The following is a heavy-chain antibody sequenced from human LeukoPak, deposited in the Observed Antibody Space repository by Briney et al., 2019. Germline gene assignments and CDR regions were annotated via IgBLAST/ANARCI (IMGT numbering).Heavy chain of an antibody. Sequence: PGGSLRLSCAASGFTFSSYAMSWVRQAPGKGLEWVSAISGSGGSTHYADSVKGRFTISRDNSKNTLYLQMNSLRAEDTAVYYCATTLVDSSGYYYFDYWGQGALVTVSS. J-gene: IGHJ4*02. D-gene: IGHD3-22*01. V-gene: IGHV3-23*01. CDR3: ATTLVDSSGYYYFDY. CDR2: ISGSGGST. CDR1: GFTFSSYA.